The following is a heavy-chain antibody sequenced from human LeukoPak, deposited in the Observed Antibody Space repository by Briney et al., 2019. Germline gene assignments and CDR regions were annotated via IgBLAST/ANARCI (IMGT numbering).Heavy chain of an antibody. CDR1: GFTFSSYE. CDR3: ARNPGIAASRGFFYYMDV. J-gene: IGHJ6*03. Sequence: GGSLRLSCAASGFTFSSYEMNWVRQAPGKGRECVANINEDGSQRYFVDSVKGRFTFSRDNGRNSLFLQMNNLRAEDTAVYYCARNPGIAASRGFFYYMDVWGKGTTVTVSS. V-gene: IGHV3-7*01. CDR2: INEDGSQR. D-gene: IGHD6-6*01.